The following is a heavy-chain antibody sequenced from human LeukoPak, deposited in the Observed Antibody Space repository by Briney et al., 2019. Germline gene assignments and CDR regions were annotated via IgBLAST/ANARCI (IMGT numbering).Heavy chain of an antibody. J-gene: IGHJ5*02. CDR3: ARGDLLPGGFDP. CDR1: GFTSSSYA. CDR2: ITRSNYI. D-gene: IGHD1-26*01. Sequence: GGSLRLSCAASGFTSSSYAMSWVRQAPGKGLEWVSSITRSNYIYYADSVKGRFTISRDNAKNTLYLQMNSLRAEDTAIYSCARGDLLPGGFDPWGQGTLVTVSS. V-gene: IGHV3-21*01.